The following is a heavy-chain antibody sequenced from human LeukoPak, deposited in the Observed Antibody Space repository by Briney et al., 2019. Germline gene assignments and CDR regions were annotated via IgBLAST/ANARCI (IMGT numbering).Heavy chain of an antibody. Sequence: ASVNVSCKASGYTFTSYYMHWVRQAPGQGLEWMGIINPSGGSTSYAQKFQGRVTMTRDTSTSTVYMELSSLRSEDTAVYYCARDRNGGDSSGYFDAFDIWGQGTMVTVSS. V-gene: IGHV1-46*01. CDR2: INPSGGST. CDR1: GYTFTSYY. J-gene: IGHJ3*02. CDR3: ARDRNGGDSSGYFDAFDI. D-gene: IGHD3-22*01.